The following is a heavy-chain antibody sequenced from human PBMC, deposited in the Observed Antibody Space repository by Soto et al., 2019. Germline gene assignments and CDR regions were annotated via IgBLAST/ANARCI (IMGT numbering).Heavy chain of an antibody. J-gene: IGHJ5*02. CDR3: ARSSGWYNNWFDP. V-gene: IGHV4-39*01. Sequence: KPSETLSLTCTVSGGSISSSSYYWGWIRQPPGKGLEWIGSIYYSGSTYYNPSLKSRVTISVDTSKNQFSLKLSSVTAADTAVYYCARSSGWYNNWFDPWGQGTLVTVSS. D-gene: IGHD6-19*01. CDR2: IYYSGST. CDR1: GGSISSSSYY.